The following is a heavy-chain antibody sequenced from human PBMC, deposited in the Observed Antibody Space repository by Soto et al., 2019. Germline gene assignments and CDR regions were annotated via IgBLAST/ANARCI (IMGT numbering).Heavy chain of an antibody. CDR1: GYTFTSYG. CDR2: ISAYNGNT. D-gene: IGHD3-3*01. V-gene: IGHV1-18*04. J-gene: IGHJ5*01. CDR3: ARAGFLVSDRWGHAWYDS. Sequence: GASVKVSCKASGYTFTSYGISWVRQAPGQGLEWMGWISAYNGNTNYAQKLQGRVTMTTDTSTSTAYMELRSLRSDDTAVCYWARAGFLVSDRWGHAWYDSWGQRTLGTVS.